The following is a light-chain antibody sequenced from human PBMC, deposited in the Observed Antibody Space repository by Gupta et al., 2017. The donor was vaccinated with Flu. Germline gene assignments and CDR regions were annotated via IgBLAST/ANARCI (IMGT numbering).Light chain of an antibody. V-gene: IGLV3-21*02. Sequence: GQTASIACGGDSIGSETVHWYQQKPGQAPVLVLYDDDFRPSGIPERFSGSNSGNTATLTISRVEAGDEADYYCQVWDTSTDHWLFGGGTGLTVL. CDR3: QVWDTSTDHWL. J-gene: IGLJ3*02. CDR2: DDD. CDR1: SIGSET.